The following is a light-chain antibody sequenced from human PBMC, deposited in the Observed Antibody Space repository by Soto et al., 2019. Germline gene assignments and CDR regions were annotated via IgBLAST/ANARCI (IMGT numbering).Light chain of an antibody. J-gene: IGLJ1*01. CDR2: DVS. Sequence: QSALTQPASVAGSPGQSITISCTGTSSDVGGYNYVSWYHQYPGKAHQLMIYDVSNRPSGVSNRFSGSKSGNTASLTISGLQAEDEAEYYCTSYTTSSTLVFGTGTKLTVL. CDR1: SSDVGGYNY. V-gene: IGLV2-14*01. CDR3: TSYTTSSTLV.